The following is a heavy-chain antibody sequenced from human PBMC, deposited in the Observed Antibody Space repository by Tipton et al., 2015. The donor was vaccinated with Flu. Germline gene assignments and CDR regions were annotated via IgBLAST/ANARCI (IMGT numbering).Heavy chain of an antibody. CDR2: VWYDGGNI. CDR3: ARELESLVDY. CDR1: GFTFSSYG. V-gene: IGHV3-33*01. D-gene: IGHD3-16*02. J-gene: IGHJ4*02. Sequence: SLRLSCAASGFTFSSYGMHWVRQAPGKGLEWVATVWYDGGNIHYADSVKGRFTISRDNSKNTLYLQMNSLRAEDTAIYYCARELESLVDYWGQGTLVAVSS.